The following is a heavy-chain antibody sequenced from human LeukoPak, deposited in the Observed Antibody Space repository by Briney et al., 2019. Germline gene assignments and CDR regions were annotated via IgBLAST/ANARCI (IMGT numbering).Heavy chain of an antibody. Sequence: GGSLRLSCAASGNYWMHWVRQAPGKGLVWVSHINSDGSWTSYADSVKGRFTISKDNAKNTVYLQMNNLRAEDTAAYYCVSFYETYWGRGTLVTVSS. V-gene: IGHV3-74*01. D-gene: IGHD2/OR15-2a*01. CDR3: VSFYETY. CDR1: GNYW. CDR2: INSDGSWT. J-gene: IGHJ4*02.